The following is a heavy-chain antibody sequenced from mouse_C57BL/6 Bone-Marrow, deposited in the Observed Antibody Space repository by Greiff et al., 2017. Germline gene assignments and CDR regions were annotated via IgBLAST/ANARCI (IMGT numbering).Heavy chain of an antibody. CDR2: ISSGGSYT. CDR3: ARHKHATTVGYLDY. V-gene: IGHV5-6*02. Sequence: EVKLVESGGDLVKPGGSLKLSCAASGFTFSSYGMSWVRQTPDKRLEWVATISSGGSYTYYPDSVKGRFTISRDNAKNTLYLQMSSLKSEDTALYYCARHKHATTVGYLDYWGQGTTLTVSS. CDR1: GFTFSSYG. D-gene: IGHD1-1*01. J-gene: IGHJ2*01.